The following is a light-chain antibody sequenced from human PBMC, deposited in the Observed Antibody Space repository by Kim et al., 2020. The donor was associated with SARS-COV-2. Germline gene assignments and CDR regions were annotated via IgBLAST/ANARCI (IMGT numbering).Light chain of an antibody. CDR3: LQHNTYPIT. V-gene: IGKV1-17*01. J-gene: IGKJ5*01. CDR1: QDIRND. CDR2: GAS. Sequence: ASIGDRDNITCRASQDIRNDLGWYQQNPGRAPKRLIYGASSLQSGVPSRFSGSGSGTEFTLTISSLQPEDFATYFCLQHNTYPITFGQGTRLEIK.